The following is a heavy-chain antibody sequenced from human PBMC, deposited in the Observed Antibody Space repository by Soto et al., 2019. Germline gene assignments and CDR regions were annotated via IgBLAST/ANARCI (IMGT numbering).Heavy chain of an antibody. D-gene: IGHD3-10*01. CDR3: ARFGDPPLDY. J-gene: IGHJ4*02. CDR1: GGSISSYY. V-gene: IGHV4-59*08. CDR2: IYYSGST. Sequence: QVQLQESGPGLVKPSETLSLTCTVSGGSISSYYWSWIRQPPGKGLEWIGYIYYSGSTNYIPSLKSRVTISVDTSKNQFSLKLSSVTAADTAVYYCARFGDPPLDYWGQGTLVTVSS.